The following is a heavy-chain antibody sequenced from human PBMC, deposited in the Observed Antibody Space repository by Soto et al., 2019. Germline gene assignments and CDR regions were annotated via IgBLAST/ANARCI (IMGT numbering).Heavy chain of an antibody. CDR1: GGTFSNSA. V-gene: IGHV1-69*12. CDR3: ARDKDRIHLGGNYSYMLDV. Sequence: QVQLEQSGAEVKKPGSSVKVSCKASGGTFSNSAISWVRQAPGQGLEWMGGIMPIFRTPDYAQKFQGRVTISADESTSTAYMELSGLRSDDTAVYYCARDKDRIHLGGNYSYMLDVWGQGTTVTVSS. J-gene: IGHJ6*02. CDR2: IMPIFRTP. D-gene: IGHD1-7*01.